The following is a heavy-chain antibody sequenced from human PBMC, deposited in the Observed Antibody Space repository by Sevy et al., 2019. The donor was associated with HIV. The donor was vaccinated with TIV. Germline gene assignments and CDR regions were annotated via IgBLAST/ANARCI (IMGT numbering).Heavy chain of an antibody. Sequence: GGSRRLSCTASGFTFGDYAMSWFRQAPGKGLEWVGFIRSKAYGGTTEYAASVKGRFTISRDDSKSIAYLQMNSLKTEDTAVYYCTRDPDDYYGSGSYSLFDYWGQGTLVTVSS. V-gene: IGHV3-49*03. D-gene: IGHD3-10*01. CDR2: IRSKAYGGTT. J-gene: IGHJ4*02. CDR1: GFTFGDYA. CDR3: TRDPDDYYGSGSYSLFDY.